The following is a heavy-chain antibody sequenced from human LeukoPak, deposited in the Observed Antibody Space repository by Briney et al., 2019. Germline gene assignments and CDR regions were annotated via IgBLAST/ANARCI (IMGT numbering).Heavy chain of an antibody. CDR2: IIPILGIA. Sequence: ASVNVSCKASGGTFSSYAISWVRQAPGQGLEWMGRIIPILGIANYAQKFQGRVTITADKSTSTAYMELSSLRSEDTAVYYCARGAVAGWVSLSFQYYYGMDVWGQGTTVTVSS. CDR1: GGTFSSYA. CDR3: ARGAVAGWVSLSFQYYYGMDV. D-gene: IGHD6-19*01. V-gene: IGHV1-69*04. J-gene: IGHJ6*02.